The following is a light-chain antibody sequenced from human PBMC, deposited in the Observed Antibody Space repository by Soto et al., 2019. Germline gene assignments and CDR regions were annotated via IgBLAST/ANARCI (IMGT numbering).Light chain of an antibody. CDR3: QQSYSTLFT. Sequence: DIQMTQSPSSLSASVGDRVTITCRASQSISSYLNWYQQKPGKAPKLLLFATSSLQSGVPSRFRGSGSGTAFTLTISSLQPEDFATYYCQQSYSTLFTFGPGTKVDIK. CDR1: QSISSY. V-gene: IGKV1-39*01. CDR2: ATS. J-gene: IGKJ3*01.